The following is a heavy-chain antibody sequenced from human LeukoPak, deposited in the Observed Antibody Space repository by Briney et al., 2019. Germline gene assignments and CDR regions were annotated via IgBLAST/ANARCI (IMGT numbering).Heavy chain of an antibody. CDR1: GYTFTGYY. Sequence: ASVKVSCKASGYTFTGYYMHWVRQAPGQGLEWMGWINPNSGGTNYAQKFQGRVTMTRDTSISTAYMELSRLRSDDTAVYYCARDGGSSGYYYENWFDPWGQGTLVTVSS. D-gene: IGHD3-22*01. V-gene: IGHV1-2*02. J-gene: IGHJ5*02. CDR3: ARDGGSSGYYYENWFDP. CDR2: INPNSGGT.